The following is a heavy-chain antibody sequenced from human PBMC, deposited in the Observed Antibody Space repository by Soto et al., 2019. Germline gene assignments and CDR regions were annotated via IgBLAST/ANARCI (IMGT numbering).Heavy chain of an antibody. J-gene: IGHJ4*02. Sequence: GGSLRLSCAASGFTFSSYGMHWVRQAPGKGLEWVAVIWYDGSNKYYADSVKGRFTISRDNSKNTLYLQMNSLRAEDTAVYYCARDWGILRFDYWGQGTLVTVSS. CDR3: ARDWGILRFDY. V-gene: IGHV3-33*01. D-gene: IGHD3-16*01. CDR1: GFTFSSYG. CDR2: IWYDGSNK.